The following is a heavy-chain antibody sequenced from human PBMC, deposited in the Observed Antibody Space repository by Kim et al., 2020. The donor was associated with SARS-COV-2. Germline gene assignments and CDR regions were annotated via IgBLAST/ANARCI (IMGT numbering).Heavy chain of an antibody. J-gene: IGHJ4*02. V-gene: IGHV5-51*01. CDR2: IYPGDSDT. CDR1: GYSFTDYW. CDR3: ARAPSGTLSPYYFDF. D-gene: IGHD1-26*01. Sequence: GESLKMSCKGSGYSFTDYWIGWVRQMPGKGLEWMGIIYPGDSDTKYSPSFQGQVTISADDSITTAYVQWSSLKASDTAIYYCARAPSGTLSPYYFDFWGQ.